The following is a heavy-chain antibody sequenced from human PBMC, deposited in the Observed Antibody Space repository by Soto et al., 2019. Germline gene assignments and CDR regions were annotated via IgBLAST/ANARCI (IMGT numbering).Heavy chain of an antibody. CDR3: AVSYCSGGSCYPRTFDY. CDR2: IWYDGSNK. V-gene: IGHV3-33*01. D-gene: IGHD2-15*01. Sequence: GGSLRLSCAASGFTFSSYGMHWVRQAPGKGLEWVAVIWYDGSNKYYADSVKGRFTISRDNSKNTLYLQMNSLRAEDTAVYYCAVSYCSGGSCYPRTFDYWGQGTLVTVSS. CDR1: GFTFSSYG. J-gene: IGHJ4*02.